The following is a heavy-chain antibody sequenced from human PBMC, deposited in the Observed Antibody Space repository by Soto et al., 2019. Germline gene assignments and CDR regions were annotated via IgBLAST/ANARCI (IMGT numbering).Heavy chain of an antibody. D-gene: IGHD2-2*01. CDR3: ARCCSSLSDGYNFGVDV. CDR1: GYSFTSYW. Sequence: PGESLKISCKGSGYSFTSYWISWVRQMPGKGLEWMGRIDPSDSYTNYSPSFQGHVTISADKSSSTAHLQWSSLKASDTAIYYCARCCSSLSDGYNFGVDVWGQGTTVTVSS. V-gene: IGHV5-10-1*01. CDR2: IDPSDSYT. J-gene: IGHJ6*02.